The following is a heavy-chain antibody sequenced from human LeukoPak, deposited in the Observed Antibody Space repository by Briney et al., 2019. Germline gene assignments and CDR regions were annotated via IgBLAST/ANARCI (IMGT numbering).Heavy chain of an antibody. V-gene: IGHV1-18*01. CDR3: ARVPSIVGATRRAFDI. Sequence: GASVKVSCKASGYTFTSYGISWVRQAPGQGLEWMGWISAYNGNTNYAQKLQGRVTMTTDTSTSTAYMELRSLRSDDTAVYYCARVPSIVGATRRAFDIWGQGTMVTVSS. CDR1: GYTFTSYG. J-gene: IGHJ3*02. CDR2: ISAYNGNT. D-gene: IGHD1-26*01.